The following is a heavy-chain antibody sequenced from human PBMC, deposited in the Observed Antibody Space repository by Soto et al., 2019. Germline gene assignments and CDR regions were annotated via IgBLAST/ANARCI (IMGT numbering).Heavy chain of an antibody. CDR1: GFMFANYA. Sequence: PGGSLRLSCAASGFMFANYAMGWVRQAPGRGLEWVSDITGSGGGTYYADSVKGRVTISRDNSKNTLYLQMNSLRAEDTAVYYCAKDRTYYYDSSGYFGYWGQGTLVTVSS. D-gene: IGHD3-22*01. CDR3: AKDRTYYYDSSGYFGY. J-gene: IGHJ4*02. V-gene: IGHV3-23*01. CDR2: ITGSGGGT.